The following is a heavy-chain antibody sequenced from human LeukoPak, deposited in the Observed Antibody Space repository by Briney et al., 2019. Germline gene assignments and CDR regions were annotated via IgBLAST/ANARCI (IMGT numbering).Heavy chain of an antibody. D-gene: IGHD2-2*01. CDR3: VRLPTYQLLGLIWFDP. CDR1: GGSISSSSYY. CDR2: IYYSGST. V-gene: IGHV4-39*01. J-gene: IGHJ5*02. Sequence: SETLSLTCTVSGGSISSSSYYWGWIRQPPGTGLEWIGSIYYSGSTYYNPSLKSRVTISVDTSKNQFSLKLSSVTAADTAVYYCVRLPTYQLLGLIWFDPWGQGTLVTVSS.